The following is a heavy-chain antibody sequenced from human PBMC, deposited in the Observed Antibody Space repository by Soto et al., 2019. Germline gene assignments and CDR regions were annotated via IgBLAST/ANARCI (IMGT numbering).Heavy chain of an antibody. D-gene: IGHD1-26*01. CDR1: GFTFSSYA. CDR2: ISGSGGST. CDR3: AKDLSVGAASRDAFDV. V-gene: IGHV3-23*01. J-gene: IGHJ3*01. Sequence: PGGSLRLSCAASGFTFSSYAMSWVRQAPGKGLEWVSAISGSGGSTYYADSVKGRFTISRDNSKNTLYLQLNSLRAEDTAVYYCAKDLSVGAASRDAFDVWGQGTMVTVSS.